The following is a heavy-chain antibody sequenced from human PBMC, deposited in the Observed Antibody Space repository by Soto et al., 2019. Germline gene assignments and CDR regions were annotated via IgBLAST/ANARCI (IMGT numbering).Heavy chain of an antibody. D-gene: IGHD5-18*01. CDR1: GGSISRYY. J-gene: IGHJ2*01. CDR3: ARAGGYSDRALGHEWWYFDL. V-gene: IGHV4-4*07. Sequence: SETLSLTCSVSGGSISRYYWSWIRQPAGKGLEWIGRIYNTGSTNYNPSLKSRVTMSVDTSKNQFSLRLKSVTAADTAVYYCARAGGYSDRALGHEWWYFDLWGRGSLVTVSS. CDR2: IYNTGST.